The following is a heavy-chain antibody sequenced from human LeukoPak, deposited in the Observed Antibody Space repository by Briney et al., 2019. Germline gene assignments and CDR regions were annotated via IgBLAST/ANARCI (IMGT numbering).Heavy chain of an antibody. CDR3: AKVIITGSFPDYFDN. J-gene: IGHJ4*02. CDR1: GFTFSSYA. CDR2: ISGSAGTT. Sequence: GGSLRLSCAASGFTFSSYAMSWVRQAPGKGLGWVSSISGSAGTTYYADSVKGRFTISRDNSKNTLYLQMNSLRADDTAIYYCAKVIITGSFPDYFDNWGQGTLVTISS. V-gene: IGHV3-23*01. D-gene: IGHD3-10*01.